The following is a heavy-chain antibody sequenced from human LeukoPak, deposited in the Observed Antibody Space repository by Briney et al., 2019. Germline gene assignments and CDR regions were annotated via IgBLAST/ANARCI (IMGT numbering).Heavy chain of an antibody. CDR2: IYTSGST. J-gene: IGHJ4*02. CDR1: GGSISSGSYY. V-gene: IGHV4-61*02. D-gene: IGHD3-10*01. Sequence: SETLSLTCTVSGGSISSGSYYWSWIRQPAGKGLEWIGRIYTSGSTNYNPSLKSRVTISVDTSKNQFSLKLSSVTAADTAVYYCARSPPSRSYGSGSYYIIFDYWGQGTLVTVSS. CDR3: ARSPPSRSYGSGSYYIIFDY.